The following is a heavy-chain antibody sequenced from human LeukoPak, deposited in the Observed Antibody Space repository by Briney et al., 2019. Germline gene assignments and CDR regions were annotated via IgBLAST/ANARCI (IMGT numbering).Heavy chain of an antibody. CDR2: ISGSGGST. Sequence: GGSLRLSCAASGFTFSNYLMTWVRQAPGKGLEWVSAISGSGGSTYYADSVKGRFTISRDNSKNTLYLQMNSLRAEDTAVYYCAKGYSPYYYYYYYMDVWGKGTTVTISS. D-gene: IGHD1-1*01. J-gene: IGHJ6*03. CDR1: GFTFSNYL. CDR3: AKGYSPYYYYYYYMDV. V-gene: IGHV3-23*01.